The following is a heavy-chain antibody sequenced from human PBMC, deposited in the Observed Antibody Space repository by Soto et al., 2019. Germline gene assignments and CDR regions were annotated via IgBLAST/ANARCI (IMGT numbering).Heavy chain of an antibody. CDR3: AREMATINDY. CDR2: IYGGGST. Sequence: GGSLRLSCAASGFTVSSNYMSWVRQAPGKGLEWVSVIYGGGSTYYADSVKGRFTISRDNSKNTLYLQMNSLRAEDTAVYYCAREMATINDYWGQGTLVTVSS. J-gene: IGHJ4*02. V-gene: IGHV3-53*01. D-gene: IGHD5-12*01. CDR1: GFTVSSNY.